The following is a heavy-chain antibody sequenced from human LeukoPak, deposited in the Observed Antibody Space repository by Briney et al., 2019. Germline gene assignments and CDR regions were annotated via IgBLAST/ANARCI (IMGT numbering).Heavy chain of an antibody. CDR1: GFSFSMYS. CDR2: ISGGSPVI. CDR3: ARSASNFYDQTD. J-gene: IGHJ4*02. D-gene: IGHD5-12*01. Sequence: GGSLRLSWAASGFSFSMYSINWVRQAPGKGLEWVSHISGGSPVIDYADSVKGRFTISRENAKNSLYLQMNSLRAEDTAVYYCARSASNFYDQTDLGQGTLVTVSS. V-gene: IGHV3-48*01.